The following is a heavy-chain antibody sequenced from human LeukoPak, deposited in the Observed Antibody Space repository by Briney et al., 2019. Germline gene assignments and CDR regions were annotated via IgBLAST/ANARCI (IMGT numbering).Heavy chain of an antibody. Sequence: GASVKVSCKVSGYTLTELSMHWVRQAPGKGLEWMGGFDPEDGETIYAQKFQGRVTMTEDTSTDTAYMELSSLRSEDTAVYYCATALRVGATREERQSYFDYWGQGTLVTVSS. CDR3: ATALRVGATREERQSYFDY. D-gene: IGHD1-26*01. V-gene: IGHV1-24*01. CDR1: GYTLTELS. CDR2: FDPEDGET. J-gene: IGHJ4*02.